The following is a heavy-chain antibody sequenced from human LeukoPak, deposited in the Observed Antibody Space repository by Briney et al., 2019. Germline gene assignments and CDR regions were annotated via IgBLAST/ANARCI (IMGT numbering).Heavy chain of an antibody. CDR1: GGSISSYY. CDR2: IYYSGST. V-gene: IGHV4-59*08. J-gene: IGHJ4*02. D-gene: IGHD3-10*01. Sequence: SETLSLTCTVSGGSISSYYGSWFRQPPGKGLGWIGYIYYSGSTNYNPSLKSRDTISVDTSKNQFSLKLSSVTAADTAVYYCARAIFGGGRVIDYFDYWGQGTLVTVSS. CDR3: ARAIFGGGRVIDYFDY.